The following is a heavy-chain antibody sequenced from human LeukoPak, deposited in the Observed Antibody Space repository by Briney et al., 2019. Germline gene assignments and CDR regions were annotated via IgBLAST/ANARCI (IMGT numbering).Heavy chain of an antibody. V-gene: IGHV3-20*04. CDR3: ARNLLWFGELFAFDI. CDR2: INWNGGST. Sequence: GGSLRLSCAASGFTFDDYGMSWVRQAPGKGLEWVSGINWNGGSTGYADSVKGRFTISRDNAKNSLYLQMNSLRAEDTAVYYCARNLLWFGELFAFDIWGQGTMVTVSS. J-gene: IGHJ3*02. D-gene: IGHD3-10*01. CDR1: GFTFDDYG.